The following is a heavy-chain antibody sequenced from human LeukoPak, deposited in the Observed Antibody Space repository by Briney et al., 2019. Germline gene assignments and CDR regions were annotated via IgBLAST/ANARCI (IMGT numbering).Heavy chain of an antibody. J-gene: IGHJ4*02. D-gene: IGHD2-8*01. CDR1: GGSFSGYY. Sequence: SETLSLTCAVYGGSFSGYYWSWIRQPPGNGLEWIGEINHSGSTNYNPSLKSRVTISVDTSKNQFSLKLSSVTAADTAVYYCARSRGRTHIVLMVYTRWYFDYWGQGTLVTVSS. V-gene: IGHV4-34*01. CDR3: ARSRGRTHIVLMVYTRWYFDY. CDR2: INHSGST.